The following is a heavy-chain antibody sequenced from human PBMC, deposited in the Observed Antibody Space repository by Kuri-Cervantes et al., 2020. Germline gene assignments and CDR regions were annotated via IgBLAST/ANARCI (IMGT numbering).Heavy chain of an antibody. CDR1: GFTFSSYA. Sequence: GGSLRLSCAASGFTFSSYAMSWVRQAPGKGLEWVSAISGSGGSTYYADSVKGRFTISRDYCKNTLSLQMNSLGAEDTAVYYCARGPSTWFDPWGQGTLVTVSS. CDR2: ISGSGGST. J-gene: IGHJ5*02. V-gene: IGHV3-23*01. CDR3: ARGPSTWFDP.